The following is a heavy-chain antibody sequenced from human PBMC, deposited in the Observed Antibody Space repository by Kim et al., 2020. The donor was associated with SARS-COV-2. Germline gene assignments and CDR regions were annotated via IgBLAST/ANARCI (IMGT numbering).Heavy chain of an antibody. CDR2: INHSGST. CDR3: ARVSNCSGPPSPYYYYYGMDV. V-gene: IGHV4-34*01. D-gene: IGHD2-15*01. Sequence: SETLSLTCAVYGGSFSGYYWSWIRQPPGKGLEWIGEINHSGSTNYNPSLKSRVTISVDTSKNQFSLKLSSVTAADTAVYYCARVSNCSGPPSPYYYYYGMDVWGQGTTVTVSS. CDR1: GGSFSGYY. J-gene: IGHJ6*02.